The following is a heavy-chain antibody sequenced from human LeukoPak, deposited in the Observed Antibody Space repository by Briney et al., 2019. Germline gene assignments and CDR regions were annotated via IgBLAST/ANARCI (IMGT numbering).Heavy chain of an antibody. D-gene: IGHD6-19*01. V-gene: IGHV4-59*11. CDR3: ARSRSGWYMDGFDI. CDR1: GGSIRGHY. J-gene: IGHJ3*02. CDR2: IYYSGTT. Sequence: SETLSLTCTVSGGSIRGHYWSWIRQPPGKGLEWIVYIYYSGTTNYNPSLKSRATISIDTSKNQFSLMLSSVTAADTAMYYCARSRSGWYMDGFDIWGQGTMVTVSS.